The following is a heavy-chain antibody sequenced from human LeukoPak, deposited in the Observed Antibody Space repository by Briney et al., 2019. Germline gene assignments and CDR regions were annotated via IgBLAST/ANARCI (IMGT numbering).Heavy chain of an antibody. CDR3: ARDFRVYAVAGKSAFDI. D-gene: IGHD6-19*01. V-gene: IGHV4-59*01. CDR1: GDSISSYY. J-gene: IGHJ3*02. Sequence: PSETLSLTCTVSGDSISSYYWSWIRQPPGGGLEWVWYIHHSGSTNYNPSLKSRVTISLDTSKNQFSLNLISVTAADTAVYYCARDFRVYAVAGKSAFDIWGQGTMVTVSS. CDR2: IHHSGST.